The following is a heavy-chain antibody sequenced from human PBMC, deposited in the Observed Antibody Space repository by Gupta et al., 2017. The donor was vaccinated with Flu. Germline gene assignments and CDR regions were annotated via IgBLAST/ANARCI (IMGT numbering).Heavy chain of an antibody. D-gene: IGHD7-27*01. V-gene: IGHV3-23*01. J-gene: IGHJ6*02. CDR3: AKAWGSGYYYYGMDV. CDR1: GLPFNIYD. CDR2: IASGGGST. Sequence: EVQLLESGGGLVQPGGSLRLAWAASGLPFNIYDLTWLRQAPGKGLEWVSTIASGGGSTYYADSVKGRFTISRDNSKNTLYLQMNSRRAEDTAVYYCAKAWGSGYYYYGMDVWGQGTTVTVSS.